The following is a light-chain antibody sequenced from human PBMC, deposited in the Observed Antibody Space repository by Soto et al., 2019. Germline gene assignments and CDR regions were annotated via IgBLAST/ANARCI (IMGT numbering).Light chain of an antibody. Sequence: DIQMPQSPSTLSASVGDRVTISCRASQTITSWLAWYQQKPGKAPKLLIYDASSLESGVPSRFSGSGSGTEFTLTISSLQPDDFATYYGQQHNSYPWTFGQGTKVEIK. CDR3: QQHNSYPWT. CDR1: QTITSW. CDR2: DAS. J-gene: IGKJ1*01. V-gene: IGKV1-5*01.